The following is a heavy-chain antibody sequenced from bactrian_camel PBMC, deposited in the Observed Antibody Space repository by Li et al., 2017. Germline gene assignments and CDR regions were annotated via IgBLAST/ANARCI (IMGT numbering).Heavy chain of an antibody. CDR3: AAESIPLWSHTLAY. CDR1: GNTYGRYS. V-gene: IGHV3-2*01. CDR2: IYTSGGMT. Sequence: HVQLVESGEALVQPGGSLRLSCAASGNTYGRYSMGWFRQTPGKEREAVGTIYTSGGMTNYADSVKGRSTISRDNAKNTLYLQLNSLKPEDTAMYYCAAESIPLWSHTLAYWGQGTQVTVS. J-gene: IGHJ4*01. D-gene: IGHD8*01.